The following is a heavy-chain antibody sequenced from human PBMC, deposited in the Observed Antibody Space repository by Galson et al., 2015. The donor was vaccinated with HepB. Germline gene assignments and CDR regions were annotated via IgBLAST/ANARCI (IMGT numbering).Heavy chain of an antibody. CDR2: ISYDGSDK. V-gene: IGHV3-30*18. Sequence: SLRLSCAASGFAFNNYGMHWVRQAPGKGLEWVAVISYDGSDKYYADSVKGRFTVSRDNSRNTLYLQMNSLRAEDTAVYYCAKDFWSGYSHFDYWGQGTLVTVSS. CDR3: AKDFWSGYSHFDY. CDR1: GFAFNNYG. D-gene: IGHD3-3*01. J-gene: IGHJ4*02.